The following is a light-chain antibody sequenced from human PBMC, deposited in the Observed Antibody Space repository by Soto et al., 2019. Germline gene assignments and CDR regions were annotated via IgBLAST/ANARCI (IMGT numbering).Light chain of an antibody. CDR1: SGHSNYV. CDR2: VNSGGSH. Sequence: QSVLTQSPSASASLGASVKLTCTLSSGHSNYVIAWHQQQPEKGPRYLMKVNSGGSHIKGDGIPDRFSGSSSGAERYLFISSLQSEDEADYYCQTWGTGSAIVVFGGGTQLTVL. CDR3: QTWGTGSAIVV. J-gene: IGLJ7*01. V-gene: IGLV4-69*01.